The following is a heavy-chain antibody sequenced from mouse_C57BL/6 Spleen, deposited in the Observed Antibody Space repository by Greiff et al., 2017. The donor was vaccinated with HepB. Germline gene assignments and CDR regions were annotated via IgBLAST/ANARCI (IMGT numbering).Heavy chain of an antibody. J-gene: IGHJ2*01. CDR3: ARIYYGNYPYYFDY. D-gene: IGHD2-1*01. CDR1: GYTFTSYW. V-gene: IGHV1-9*01. Sequence: QVQLQQPGAELVRPGSSVKLSCKASGYTFTSYWMHWVKQRPGHGLEWIGEILPGSGSTNYNEKFKGKATFTADTSSNTAYMQLSSLTTEDSAIYYCARIYYGNYPYYFDYWGQGTTLTVSS. CDR2: ILPGSGST.